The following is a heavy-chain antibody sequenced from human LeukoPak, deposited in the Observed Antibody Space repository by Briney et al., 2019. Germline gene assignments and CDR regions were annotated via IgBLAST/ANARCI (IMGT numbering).Heavy chain of an antibody. V-gene: IGHV7-4-1*02. Sequence: ASVKVSCKASGYTFSSYTMNWVRQAPGQGLEWMGWINTNTGNPTYAQDYTGRFVFSLDTSVSTTYLQISRLKAEDTAVCYCASGPSYSGSNEYFDSWGQGTLVTVSS. CDR3: ASGPSYSGSNEYFDS. CDR2: INTNTGNP. CDR1: GYTFSSYT. D-gene: IGHD1-26*01. J-gene: IGHJ4*02.